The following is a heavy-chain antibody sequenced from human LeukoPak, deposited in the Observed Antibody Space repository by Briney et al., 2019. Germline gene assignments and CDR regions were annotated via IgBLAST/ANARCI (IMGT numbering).Heavy chain of an antibody. CDR2: INHSGST. Sequence: PSETLSLTCTVSGGSISSSSYYWSWIRQPPGKGLEWIGEINHSGSTNYNPSLKSRVTISVDTSKNQFSLKLSSVTAADTAVYYCARRRGRSTSSSSRITGTSGFRHWFDPWGQGTLVTVSS. D-gene: IGHD1-7*01. V-gene: IGHV4-39*07. CDR3: ARRRGRSTSSSSRITGTSGFRHWFDP. CDR1: GGSISSSSYY. J-gene: IGHJ5*02.